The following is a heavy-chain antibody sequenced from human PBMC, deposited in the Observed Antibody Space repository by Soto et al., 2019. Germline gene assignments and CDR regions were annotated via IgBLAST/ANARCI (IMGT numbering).Heavy chain of an antibody. D-gene: IGHD3-22*01. V-gene: IGHV3-7*05. CDR3: ARDPPYYYDSSGYYSVFDY. Sequence: EVQLVESGGGLVQPGGSLRLSCAASGFTFSSYWMSWVRQAPGKGLEWVANIKQDGSEKYYVDSVKGRFTISRDNAKNSLYLQMNSLRAEDTAVYYCARDPPYYYDSSGYYSVFDYWGQGTLVTVSS. CDR1: GFTFSSYW. J-gene: IGHJ4*02. CDR2: IKQDGSEK.